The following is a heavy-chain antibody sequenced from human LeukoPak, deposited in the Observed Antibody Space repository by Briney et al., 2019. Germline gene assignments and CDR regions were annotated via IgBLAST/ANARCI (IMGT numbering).Heavy chain of an antibody. D-gene: IGHD2-15*01. CDR1: GYTFTSYG. V-gene: IGHV1-18*01. CDR2: ISAYNGNT. Sequence: GASVKVSCKASGYTFTSYGISWVRQAPGQGLEWMGWISAYNGNTNYAQKLQGRVTMTTDTSTSTAYMELRSLRSDDTAVYYCARGALYCSGGSCYSTSYGMDVWGQGTTVTVSS. J-gene: IGHJ6*02. CDR3: ARGALYCSGGSCYSTSYGMDV.